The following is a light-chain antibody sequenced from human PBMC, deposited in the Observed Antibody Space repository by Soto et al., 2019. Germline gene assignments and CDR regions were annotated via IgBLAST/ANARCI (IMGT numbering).Light chain of an antibody. CDR2: ASF. V-gene: IGKV1-39*01. CDR1: QSVSIY. Sequence: DIQMTQSPSSLSAPVGDRVTITFRTSQSVSIYVNWYQQKPGKAPILLIDASFSLQSGVPSWFSGSGSGTYFTLTISSLETEDFATYYCAQSYSTPTLGQGTKVEIK. CDR3: AQSYSTPT. J-gene: IGKJ2*01.